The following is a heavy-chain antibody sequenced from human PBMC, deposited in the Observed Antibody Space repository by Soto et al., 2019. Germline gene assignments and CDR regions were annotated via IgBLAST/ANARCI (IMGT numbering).Heavy chain of an antibody. D-gene: IGHD1-26*01. Sequence: QVQLVESGGGVVQPGRSVRLSCAASGFTFSSYGMQWVRQAPGKGLEWVAVISYEGRIQYYADFVKGRFTISRDNSKDTLYLQMNSLRVEDTAVYYCAKEGTTKRSYYFDFWGQGTLVIVSS. CDR2: ISYEGRIQ. CDR1: GFTFSSYG. J-gene: IGHJ4*02. CDR3: AKEGTTKRSYYFDF. V-gene: IGHV3-30*18.